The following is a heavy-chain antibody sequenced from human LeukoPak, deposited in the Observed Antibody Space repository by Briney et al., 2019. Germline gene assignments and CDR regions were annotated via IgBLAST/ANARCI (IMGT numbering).Heavy chain of an antibody. CDR3: ARGDWLPLPYAFDH. CDR2: IKQDGSEK. J-gene: IGHJ4*02. D-gene: IGHD5-12*01. Sequence: GGSPGLSCAASGFTFSSYWMSWVRQAPGKGLEWVANIKQDGSEKYYVDSVRGRFTISRDNAKNSLYLQMNSLRAEDTAVYYCARGDWLPLPYAFDHWGQGTLVTVSS. V-gene: IGHV3-7*01. CDR1: GFTFSSYW.